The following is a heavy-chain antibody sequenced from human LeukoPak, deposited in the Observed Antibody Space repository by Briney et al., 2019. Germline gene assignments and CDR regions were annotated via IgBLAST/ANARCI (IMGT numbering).Heavy chain of an antibody. V-gene: IGHV3-21*04. D-gene: IGHD2-2*01. J-gene: IGHJ4*02. Sequence: GGSLRLSCAASGFTFSSYSMNRVRQAPGKGLEWVSSISSSSSYIYYADSVKGRFTISRDNAKNSLYLQMNSLRAEDTAVYYCARICCSSTSWPRRGIDYWGQGTLVTVSS. CDR3: ARICCSSTSWPRRGIDY. CDR1: GFTFSSYS. CDR2: ISSSSSYI.